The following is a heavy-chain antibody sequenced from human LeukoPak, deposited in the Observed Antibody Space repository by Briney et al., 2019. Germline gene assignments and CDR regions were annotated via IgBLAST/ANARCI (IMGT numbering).Heavy chain of an antibody. CDR3: ARGDSSGYYQNWFDP. D-gene: IGHD3-22*01. CDR1: GGSISSGGYS. J-gene: IGHJ5*02. Sequence: PSETLSLTCAVSGGSISSGGYSWSWIRQPPGKGLEWIGYIYHSGSIYYNPSLKSRVTISVDRSKNQISLKLSSVTAADTAVYYRARGDSSGYYQNWFDPWGQGTLVTVSS. V-gene: IGHV4-30-2*01. CDR2: IYHSGSI.